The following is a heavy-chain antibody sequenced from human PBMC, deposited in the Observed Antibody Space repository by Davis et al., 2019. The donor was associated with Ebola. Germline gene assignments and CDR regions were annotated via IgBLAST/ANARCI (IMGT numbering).Heavy chain of an antibody. CDR1: GFTFSSYG. CDR2: ISGSGGTT. CDR3: ARSGLSFGVVKYHYGMDV. D-gene: IGHD3-3*01. Sequence: GESLKISCAASGFTFSSYGIHWVRQAPGKGLEWVSAISGSGGTTYYAGSVKGRFTVSRDNSKKTMYLQMNSLRAEDTAVYYCARSGLSFGVVKYHYGMDVWGKGTTVTVSS. J-gene: IGHJ6*04. V-gene: IGHV3-23*01.